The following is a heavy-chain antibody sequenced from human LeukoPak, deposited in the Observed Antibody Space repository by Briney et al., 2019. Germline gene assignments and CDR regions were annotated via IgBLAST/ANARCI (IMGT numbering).Heavy chain of an antibody. CDR1: GGSFSGYY. J-gene: IGHJ5*02. CDR2: INHSGST. CDR3: ARPRGYSGYEWFNWFDP. D-gene: IGHD5-12*01. V-gene: IGHV4-34*01. Sequence: SETLSLTCAVYGGSFSGYYWSWIRQPPGKGLEWIGEINHSGSTNYNPSLKSRVTISVDTSKNQFSLKLSSVTAADTGVYYCARPRGYSGYEWFNWFDPWGQGTLVTVSS.